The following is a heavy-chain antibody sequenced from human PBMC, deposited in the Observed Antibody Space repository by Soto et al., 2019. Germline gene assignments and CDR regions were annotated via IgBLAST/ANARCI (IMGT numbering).Heavy chain of an antibody. CDR3: AYSGVVVWGYCYGCFDY. Sequence: QITLKESGPTLVKPTQTLTLTCTFSGFSLSTSGVGVGWIRQPPGEALEWLALIYWDDDKRYSPSLKTRLTITKYTSKNQVVLTMTNMDPVDTATYYCAYSGVVVWGYCYGCFDYCVQGTLVTVSS. CDR2: IYWDDDK. D-gene: IGHD2-21*01. V-gene: IGHV2-5*02. J-gene: IGHJ4*02. CDR1: GFSLSTSGVG.